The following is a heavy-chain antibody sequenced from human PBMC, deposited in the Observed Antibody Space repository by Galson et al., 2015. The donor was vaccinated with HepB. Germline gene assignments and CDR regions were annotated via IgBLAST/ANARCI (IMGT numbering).Heavy chain of an antibody. J-gene: IGHJ6*02. CDR2: IWSDGRNE. CDR1: GFTFSYHG. D-gene: IGHD2-2*01. V-gene: IGHV3-33*01. Sequence: SLRLSCAASGFTFSYHGMHWVRQAPGKGLEWVAVIWSDGRNEHYADSVKGRFTISRGNSKNTLYLQMNSLRDDDTAVYYCARDLGGVDGDGLDIWGQGSAVTVSS. CDR3: ARDLGGVDGDGLDI.